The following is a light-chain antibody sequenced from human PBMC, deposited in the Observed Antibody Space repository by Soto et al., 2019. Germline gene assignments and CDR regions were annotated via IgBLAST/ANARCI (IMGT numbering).Light chain of an antibody. CDR1: PTISRW. V-gene: IGKV1-5*03. CDR2: KAS. J-gene: IGKJ1*01. Sequence: DIQMTQSPSTLSVSVGYRVTITSRASPTISRWLAWYHQKPGKDPKLLIYKASTLKRGVPSRFSGSGSGTELTLTISSLQPDDFATYYCQHYNSYSEAFGQGTKVDIK. CDR3: QHYNSYSEA.